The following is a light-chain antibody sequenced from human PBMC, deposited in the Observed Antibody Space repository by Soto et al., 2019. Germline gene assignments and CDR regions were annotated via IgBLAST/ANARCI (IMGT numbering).Light chain of an antibody. J-gene: IGKJ4*01. CDR1: QSVLYSSNNKNY. V-gene: IGKV4-1*01. CDR2: WAS. CDR3: QQYYSTPLT. Sequence: DIVMTQSPDSLAVSLGARATINCKSSQSVLYSSNNKNYLAWYQQKPGQPPKLLIYWASTRESGVPDRFSGSGPGTDFTLTISSLQAEDVAVYYCQQYYSTPLTFGGGTKVDIK.